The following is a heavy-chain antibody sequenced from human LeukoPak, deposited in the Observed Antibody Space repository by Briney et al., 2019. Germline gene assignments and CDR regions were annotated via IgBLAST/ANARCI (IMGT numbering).Heavy chain of an antibody. D-gene: IGHD2-2*01. Sequence: ASVKVSCKASGYTFTSYGISWVRQAPGQGLEWMGWISAYNGNTNYAQKLQGRVTMTTDTSTSTAYMELRSLRSDDTAVYYCARRRCTSTSCFEDYWGQGTLVTVSS. CDR1: GYTFTSYG. CDR3: ARRRCTSTSCFEDY. CDR2: ISAYNGNT. J-gene: IGHJ4*02. V-gene: IGHV1-18*01.